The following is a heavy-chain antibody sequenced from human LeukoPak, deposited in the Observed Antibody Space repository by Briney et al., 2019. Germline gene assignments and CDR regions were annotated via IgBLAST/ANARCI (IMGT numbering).Heavy chain of an antibody. D-gene: IGHD6-19*01. J-gene: IGHJ6*03. Sequence: ASVKVSCKASGYTFTGYYMHWVRQATGQGLEWMGWMNPNSGNTGYAQKFQGRVTMTRNTSISTAYMELSSLRSEDTAVYYCARGRYSSATLSFYYYYMDVWGKGTTVTISS. CDR3: ARGRYSSATLSFYYYYMDV. CDR2: MNPNSGNT. V-gene: IGHV1-8*02. CDR1: GYTFTGYY.